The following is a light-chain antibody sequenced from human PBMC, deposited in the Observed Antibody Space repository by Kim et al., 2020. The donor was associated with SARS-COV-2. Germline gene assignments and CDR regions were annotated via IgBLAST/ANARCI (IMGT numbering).Light chain of an antibody. Sequence: DIQMTQSPSTLSTSVGDRVTITCRANQSVGDWLAWYQQTPGKAPKVLISKASNLESGIPSRFSGSQFETEFTLTISSLQPDGSATYYCQQYNSFPWTFGQGTKLEI. CDR3: QQYNSFPWT. J-gene: IGKJ1*01. V-gene: IGKV1-5*03. CDR1: QSVGDW. CDR2: KAS.